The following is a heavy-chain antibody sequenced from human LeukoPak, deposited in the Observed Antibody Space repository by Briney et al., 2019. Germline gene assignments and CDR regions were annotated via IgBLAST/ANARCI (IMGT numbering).Heavy chain of an antibody. V-gene: IGHV1-18*01. J-gene: IGHJ6*03. D-gene: IGHD2-2*01. CDR1: GYTFTSYG. Sequence: ASVKVSCKASGYTFTSYGISWVRQAPGQGLEWMGWISAYNGNTNYAQKLQGRVTMTTDTSTSTAYMELRSLRSDDTAVYYCAREGDCSSTSCFSRRSYYYYYMDVWGKGTTVTVSS. CDR2: ISAYNGNT. CDR3: AREGDCSSTSCFSRRSYYYYYMDV.